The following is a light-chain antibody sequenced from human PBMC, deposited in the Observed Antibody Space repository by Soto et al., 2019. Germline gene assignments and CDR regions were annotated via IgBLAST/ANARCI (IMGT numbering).Light chain of an antibody. V-gene: IGLV2-14*01. CDR3: SSFATSGTTVI. J-gene: IGLJ2*01. CDR1: NNDVGAYPY. CDR2: EDT. Sequence: QSALTQPASVSGSPGQSITISCTGTNNDVGAYPYVSWYQQHPGTAPKLIIYEDTNRPSGISDRFSGSKSGNTASLTISGLQAEDESDYYCSSFATSGTTVIFGGGTMLTVL.